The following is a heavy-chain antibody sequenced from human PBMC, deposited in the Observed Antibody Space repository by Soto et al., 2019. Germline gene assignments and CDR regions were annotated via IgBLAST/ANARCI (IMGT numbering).Heavy chain of an antibody. J-gene: IGHJ6*02. CDR1: GFTFSSYA. CDR3: ARDIQPYYYYYGMDV. CDR2: ISYDGSNK. V-gene: IGHV3-30-3*01. Sequence: PGGSLRLSCAASGFTFSSYAMHWVRQAPGKGLEWVAVISYDGSNKYYADSVKGRFTISRDNSKNTLYLQMNSLRAEDTAVYYCARDIQPYYYYYGMDVWGQGTTVTVSS. D-gene: IGHD5-18*01.